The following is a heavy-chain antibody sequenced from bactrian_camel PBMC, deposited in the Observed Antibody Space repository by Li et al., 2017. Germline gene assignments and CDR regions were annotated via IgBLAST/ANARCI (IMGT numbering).Heavy chain of an antibody. J-gene: IGHJ7*01. D-gene: IGHD7*01. CDR2: IDDVGSI. V-gene: IGHV3S53*01. CDR1: VDSFYC. Sequence: VQLVESGGSSVQAGGSLRLSCAAPVDSFYCMGWYRQTPGKEREAVAAIDDVGSISYANFAKGRFTISRDNAKSSMSLQMNNLKPDDGGTYYCAVAIRGMYGGTWFCHNRDGIDYWGEGTQVTVS.